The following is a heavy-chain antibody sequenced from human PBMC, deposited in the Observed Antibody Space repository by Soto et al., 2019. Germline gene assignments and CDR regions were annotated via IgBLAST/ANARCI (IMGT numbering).Heavy chain of an antibody. J-gene: IGHJ4*02. CDR1: GFTFDNYE. V-gene: IGHV3-48*03. CDR2: ISSSGSTV. CDR3: AKEATSINNFDY. D-gene: IGHD1-26*01. Sequence: PGGSLRLSCAASGFTFDNYEMNWVRQAPGKGLEWVSYISSSGSTVYYADSVKGRFTISRDNAKNSLYVQMNSLRAEDTAVYYCAKEATSINNFDYWGRGTLVTVS.